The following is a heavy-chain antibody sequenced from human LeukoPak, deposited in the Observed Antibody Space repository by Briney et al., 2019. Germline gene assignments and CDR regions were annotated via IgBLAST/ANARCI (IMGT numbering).Heavy chain of an antibody. J-gene: IGHJ4*02. CDR2: ILPIFGTA. V-gene: IGHV1-69*13. D-gene: IGHD6-19*01. CDR3: ARSFHSSGWYHDY. Sequence: ASVKVSCKASGGTFSTYAISWVRQDPGQGLEWMGGILPIFGTANYAPEFQGRVTITADESTSTAYMELSSLRSEDTAVYYCARSFHSSGWYHDYWGQGTLVTVSS. CDR1: GGTFSTYA.